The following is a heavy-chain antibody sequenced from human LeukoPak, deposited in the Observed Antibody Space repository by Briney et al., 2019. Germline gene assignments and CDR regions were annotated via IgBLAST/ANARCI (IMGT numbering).Heavy chain of an antibody. D-gene: IGHD6-19*01. CDR3: AKDTSSGWLDY. CDR2: ISGSGGST. J-gene: IGHJ4*02. V-gene: IGHV3-23*01. Sequence: GGSLRLSCAASGFTFSSYAMSWVRQAPGKGLEWVSTISGSGGSTYYADSVKGRFTISRDNSKNTPYLQMNSLRAEDTAVYYCAKDTSSGWLDYWGQGTLVTVSS. CDR1: GFTFSSYA.